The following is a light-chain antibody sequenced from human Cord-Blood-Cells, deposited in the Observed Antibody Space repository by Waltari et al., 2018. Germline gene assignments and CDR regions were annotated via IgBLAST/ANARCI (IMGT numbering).Light chain of an antibody. CDR1: SGHSSYA. Sequence: QLVLTQSPSASASLGASVKLTCTLSSGHSSYAIAWHQQQPEKGPRYLMKLNSDGSHSKGDGILDRFSGSSSGAERYLTISSLQSEDEADYYCQTWGTGIHVFGGGTKLTVL. V-gene: IGLV4-69*01. CDR2: LNSDGSH. J-gene: IGLJ3*02. CDR3: QTWGTGIHV.